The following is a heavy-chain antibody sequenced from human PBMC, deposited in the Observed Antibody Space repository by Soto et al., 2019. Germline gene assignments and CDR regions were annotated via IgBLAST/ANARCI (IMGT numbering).Heavy chain of an antibody. CDR2: INPSGGST. CDR1: GYTFTSYY. V-gene: IGHV1-46*03. CDR3: ARVAVIAPDAFDI. Sequence: ASVKVSCKASGYTFTSYYTHWVRQAPGQGLEWMGIINPSGGSTSYAQKFQGRVTMTRDTSTSTVYMELSSLRSEDTAVYYCARVAVIAPDAFDIWGQGTMVTVSS. J-gene: IGHJ3*02. D-gene: IGHD2-15*01.